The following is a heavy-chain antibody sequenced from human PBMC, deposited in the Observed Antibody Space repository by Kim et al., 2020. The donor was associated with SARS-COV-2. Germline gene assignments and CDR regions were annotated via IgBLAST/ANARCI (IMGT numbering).Heavy chain of an antibody. CDR1: GFSLGDYW. Sequence: GGSLRLSCAASGFSLGDYWMNWVRQAPGKGLEWVANIKQDGTDKHYVDSVKGRFTISRDNATNSLYLQMNSLRAEDTAVYYCARWTSTSYYWGQGTLVTV. J-gene: IGHJ4*02. D-gene: IGHD2-2*01. CDR2: IKQDGTDK. V-gene: IGHV3-7*01. CDR3: ARWTSTSYY.